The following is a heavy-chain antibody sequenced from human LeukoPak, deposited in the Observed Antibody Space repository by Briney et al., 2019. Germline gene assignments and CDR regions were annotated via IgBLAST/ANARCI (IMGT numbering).Heavy chain of an antibody. J-gene: IGHJ3*02. Sequence: PGGSLRLSCAASGFSFSTFNMHWVRQAPGRGLEWVSSISSTSGYIYYTDSLQGRFTISRDNAKNSLYLQMNSLRAEDTAVYYCARAGGDTAVVFDAFDIWGQGTMVTVSS. CDR3: ARAGGDTAVVFDAFDI. V-gene: IGHV3-21*01. CDR2: ISSTSGYI. D-gene: IGHD5-18*01. CDR1: GFSFSTFN.